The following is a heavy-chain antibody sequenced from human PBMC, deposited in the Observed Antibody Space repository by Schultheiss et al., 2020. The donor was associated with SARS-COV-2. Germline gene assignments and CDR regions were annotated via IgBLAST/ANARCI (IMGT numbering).Heavy chain of an antibody. D-gene: IGHD3-3*01. CDR3: ARDRGITIFGVAPGGPYYYGMDV. J-gene: IGHJ6*02. V-gene: IGHV3-21*01. Sequence: GESLKISCAASGFTFSSYSMNWVRQAPGKGLEWVSSISSSSSYIYYADSVKGRFTISRDNAKNSLYLQMNSLRAEDTAVYYCARDRGITIFGVAPGGPYYYGMDVWGQGTTVTVSS. CDR1: GFTFSSYS. CDR2: ISSSSSYI.